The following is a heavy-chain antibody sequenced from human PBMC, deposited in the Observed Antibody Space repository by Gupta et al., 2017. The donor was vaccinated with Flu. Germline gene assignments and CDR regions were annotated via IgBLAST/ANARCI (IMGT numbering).Heavy chain of an antibody. J-gene: IGHJ4*02. V-gene: IGHV3-48*02. CDR2: ISSSSSTI. CDR1: GFTFSSYS. CDR3: ARSYDILTGYYSIFDY. D-gene: IGHD3-9*01. Sequence: EVQLVESGGGLVQPGGSLRLSCAASGFTFSSYSMNWVRQAPGKGLEWVSYISSSSSTIYYADSVKGRFTISRDNAKNSLYLQMNSLRDEDTAVYYCARSYDILTGYYSIFDYWGQGTLVTVSS.